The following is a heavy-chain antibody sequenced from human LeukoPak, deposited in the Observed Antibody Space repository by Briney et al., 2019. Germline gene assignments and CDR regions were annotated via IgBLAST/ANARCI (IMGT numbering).Heavy chain of an antibody. CDR1: GGSISSYY. V-gene: IGHV4-59*01. J-gene: IGHJ6*04. CDR2: IHYSGST. D-gene: IGHD3-10*01. Sequence: PSETLSLTCTVSGGSISSYYWSWIRQPPGKGLEWIGYIHYSGSTNYNPSLKSRVTISVDTSKNQFSLKLSSVTAADTAVYYCAREVRGVSVDVWGKGTTVTVSS. CDR3: AREVRGVSVDV.